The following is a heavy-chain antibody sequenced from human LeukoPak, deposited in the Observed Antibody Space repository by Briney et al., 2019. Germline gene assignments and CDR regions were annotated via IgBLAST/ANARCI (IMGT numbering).Heavy chain of an antibody. V-gene: IGHV4-39*01. CDR2: IYYSGST. D-gene: IGHD5-12*01. J-gene: IGHJ4*02. Sequence: PSETLSLTCTVSGGSISGSSYYWGWIRQPPGKGLEWIGSIYYSGSTYHNPSLKSRVTISVDTSKNQFSLKLSSVTAADTAVYYCARQGLQYYFDYWGQGTLVTVSS. CDR3: ARQGLQYYFDY. CDR1: GGSISGSSYY.